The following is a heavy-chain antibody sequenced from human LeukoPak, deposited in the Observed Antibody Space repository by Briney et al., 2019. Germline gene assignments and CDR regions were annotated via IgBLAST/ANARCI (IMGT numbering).Heavy chain of an antibody. CDR3: ARLGDCGGECRSMIADNWFDP. CDR2: IYPGDSDT. CDR1: GYSYTSYW. Sequence: GESLKISCKSSGYSYTSYWIGWVRQMPGKGLEWMGIIYPGDSDTRYSPSFQGQVTISADKSISTAYLQWSSLKASDTAMYYCARLGDCGGECRSMIADNWFDPWGQGTLVTVSS. V-gene: IGHV5-51*01. D-gene: IGHD2-21*01. J-gene: IGHJ5*02.